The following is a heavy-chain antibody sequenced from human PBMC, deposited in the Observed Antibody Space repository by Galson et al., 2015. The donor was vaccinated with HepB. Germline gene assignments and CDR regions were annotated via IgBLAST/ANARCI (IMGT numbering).Heavy chain of an antibody. D-gene: IGHD3-22*01. CDR2: IKQDGSEK. V-gene: IGHV3-7*01. CDR1: GFTFSSYW. Sequence: SLRLSCAASGFTFSSYWMSWVRQAPGKGLEWVANIKQDGSEKYYVDSVKGRFTISRDNAKNSLYLQMNSVRAEDTAVYYCARTFYYDSSGYYYGNYFDYWGQGTLVTVSS. J-gene: IGHJ4*02. CDR3: ARTFYYDSSGYYYGNYFDY.